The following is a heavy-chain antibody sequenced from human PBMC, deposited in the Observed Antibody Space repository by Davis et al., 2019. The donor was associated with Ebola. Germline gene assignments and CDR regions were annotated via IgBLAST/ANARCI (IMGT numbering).Heavy chain of an antibody. J-gene: IGHJ4*02. CDR3: ATWEAVATRWYFDY. CDR2: IIPIFGTA. D-gene: IGHD1-26*01. V-gene: IGHV1-69*13. CDR1: GGTFSSYA. Sequence: AASVKVSCKASGGTFSSYAISWVRQAPGQGLEWMGGIIPIFGTANYAQKFQGRVTITADESTSTAYMELSSLRTEDTAVYYCATWEAVATRWYFDYWGQGTLVTVSS.